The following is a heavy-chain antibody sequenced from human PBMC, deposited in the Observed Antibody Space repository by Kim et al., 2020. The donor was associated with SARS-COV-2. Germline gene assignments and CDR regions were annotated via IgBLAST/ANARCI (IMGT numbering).Heavy chain of an antibody. Sequence: GGSLRLSCAASGFTFSSYAMSWVRQAPGKGLEWVSDISGSGGSTYYADSVKGRFTISRDNSKNTLYLQMNSLRAEDTAVYYCAKDPPTTVTTVKYFQHWGQGTLVTVSS. CDR2: ISGSGGST. CDR1: GFTFSSYA. D-gene: IGHD4-17*01. V-gene: IGHV3-23*01. J-gene: IGHJ1*01. CDR3: AKDPPTTVTTVKYFQH.